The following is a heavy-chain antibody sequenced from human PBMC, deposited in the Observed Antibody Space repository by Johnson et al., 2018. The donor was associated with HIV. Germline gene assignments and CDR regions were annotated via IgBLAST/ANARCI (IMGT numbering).Heavy chain of an antibody. CDR1: GFPFSAHS. D-gene: IGHD4-23*01. J-gene: IGHJ3*02. V-gene: IGHV3-48*04. Sequence: VQLVESGGGLIQPGGSLRLSCAASGFPFSAHSFNWVRQAPGKGLEWLSYISDSGSVIYYADSVKGRFIISRDNAKNSLYLQMNSLRAEDTALYFCARDRVGSGGKGSFDIWGQGTMVTVSS. CDR3: ARDRVGSGGKGSFDI. CDR2: ISDSGSVI.